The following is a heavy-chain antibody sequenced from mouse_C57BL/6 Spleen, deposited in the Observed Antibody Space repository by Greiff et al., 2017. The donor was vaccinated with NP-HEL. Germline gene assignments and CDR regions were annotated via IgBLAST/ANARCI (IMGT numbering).Heavy chain of an antibody. D-gene: IGHD1-1*01. CDR1: GYTFTDYY. V-gene: IGHV1-76*01. Sequence: QVQLQQSGAELVRPGASVKLSCKASGYTFTDYYINWVKQRPGQGLEWIARIYPGSGNTYYNEKFKGKATLTAEKSSSTAYMQLSSLTSEDSAVYFCARGSDYYGSFDYWGQGTTLTVSS. CDR3: ARGSDYYGSFDY. CDR2: IYPGSGNT. J-gene: IGHJ2*01.